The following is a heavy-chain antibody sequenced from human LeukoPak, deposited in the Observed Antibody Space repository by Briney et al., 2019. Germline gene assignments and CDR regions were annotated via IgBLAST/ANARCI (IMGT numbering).Heavy chain of an antibody. CDR2: IKEDGSEK. Sequence: GGSLRLSCAASGFTFSIYWMSWVRQAPGKGLEWVANIKEDGSEKYYVDSVKGRFTISRDNAQNSVYLHMNSLTAEDTALYYCARDWVAGVPFDAFDIWGQGTMVSVSS. CDR1: GFTFSIYW. CDR3: ARDWVAGVPFDAFDI. D-gene: IGHD3-10*01. J-gene: IGHJ3*02. V-gene: IGHV3-7*03.